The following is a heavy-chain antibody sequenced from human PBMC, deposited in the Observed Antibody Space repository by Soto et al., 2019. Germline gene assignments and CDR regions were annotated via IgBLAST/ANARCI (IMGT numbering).Heavy chain of an antibody. D-gene: IGHD3-22*01. CDR2: ISGSGGST. CDR1: GFTFSSYA. V-gene: IGHV3-23*01. J-gene: IGHJ4*02. Sequence: GGSLRLSXAASGFTFSSYAMSWVRQAPGKGLEWVSAISGSGGSTYYADSVKGRFTISRDNSKNTLYLQMNSLRAEDTAVYYCAKEYYDSSGYYLFDYWGQGTLVTVSS. CDR3: AKEYYDSSGYYLFDY.